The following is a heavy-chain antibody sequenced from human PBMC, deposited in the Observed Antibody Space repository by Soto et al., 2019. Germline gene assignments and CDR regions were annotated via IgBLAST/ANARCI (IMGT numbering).Heavy chain of an antibody. J-gene: IGHJ3*01. V-gene: IGHV3-11*01. CDR3: ARELSGNYFTVDL. CDR1: GFTFSDHF. D-gene: IGHD1-26*01. Sequence: QVQLVESGGDLVKPGGSLRLSCAASGFTFSDHFMSWIRQAPGQGLEWISYMTPSGSSRSYADSVKGRFTISRDNAKNSLYLQMNSLRGDETAVSYCARELSGNYFTVDLWGQGKMVTVSS. CDR2: MTPSGSSR.